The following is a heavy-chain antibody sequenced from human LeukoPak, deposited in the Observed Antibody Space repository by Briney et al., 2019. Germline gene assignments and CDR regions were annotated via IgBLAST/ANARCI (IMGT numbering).Heavy chain of an antibody. CDR2: ISWNSGSI. CDR1: GFTFDDYA. Sequence: GGSLRLSCAASGFTFDDYAMTWVRQAPGKGLEWVSGISWNSGSIGYADSVKGRFTISRDNAKNSLYLQMNSLRTEDTALYYCAKGMGYSFYYGMDVWGQGTTVTVSS. D-gene: IGHD5-18*01. CDR3: AKGMGYSFYYGMDV. J-gene: IGHJ6*02. V-gene: IGHV3-9*01.